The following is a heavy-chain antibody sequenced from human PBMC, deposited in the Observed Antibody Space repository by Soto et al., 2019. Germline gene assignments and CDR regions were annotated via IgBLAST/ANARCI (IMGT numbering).Heavy chain of an antibody. CDR3: ARDRGFDFGRENYFYYYGMDV. V-gene: IGHV1-18*01. Sequence: QVQLVQSGAEVKKPGASVKVSCKASGYTFTSYGINWVRQAPGQGLEWMGWISAYNGHTDYAQKRQGRITMTTDTSTSTAYMELRSLRSDDTAVFYCARDRGFDFGRENYFYYYGMDVWGQGTTVTVSS. CDR1: GYTFTSYG. D-gene: IGHD3-10*01. J-gene: IGHJ6*02. CDR2: ISAYNGHT.